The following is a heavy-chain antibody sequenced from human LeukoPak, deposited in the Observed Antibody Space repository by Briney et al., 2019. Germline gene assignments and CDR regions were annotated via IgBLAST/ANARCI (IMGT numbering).Heavy chain of an antibody. CDR2: IHTSGST. V-gene: IGHV4-4*07. CDR3: ARAPSPRITMVRGVIITNDNWFDP. D-gene: IGHD3-10*01. CDR1: GGSISSYY. Sequence: SETLSLTCTVSGGSISSYYWNWIRQPAGKGLEWIGRIHTSGSTNYNPSLKSRVTMSVDTSKNKFSLKLSSVTAADTAVYYCARAPSPRITMVRGVIITNDNWFDPWGQGTLVTVSS. J-gene: IGHJ5*02.